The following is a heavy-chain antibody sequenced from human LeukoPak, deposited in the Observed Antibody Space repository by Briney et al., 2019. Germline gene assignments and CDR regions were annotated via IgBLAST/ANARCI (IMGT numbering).Heavy chain of an antibody. CDR3: ARDYCGGTTCYPDY. J-gene: IGHJ4*02. D-gene: IGHD2-2*01. Sequence: SETLSLTCTVSGDSLSSRKYYWNWIRQPPGKTLEWIGYFHSSGNTIYSPSLKSRATISADTSKNQFSLTVTSVTAADTAFYYCARDYCGGTTCYPDYWGQGTLVTVSS. V-gene: IGHV4-61*01. CDR1: GDSLSSRKYY. CDR2: FHSSGNT.